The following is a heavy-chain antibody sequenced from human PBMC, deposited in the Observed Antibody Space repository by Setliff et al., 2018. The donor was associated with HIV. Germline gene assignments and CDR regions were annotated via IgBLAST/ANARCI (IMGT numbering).Heavy chain of an antibody. Sequence: SETLSLTCTVSGGSIRSFFWSWIRQPPGKGLEWIGHIYTSGSTNYNPSLKSRVTMSVDTSKNQFSLNLSSVTAADTAVYYCALDPGYRRDYWGQGTLVPVSS. CDR2: IYTSGST. J-gene: IGHJ4*02. D-gene: IGHD5-12*01. CDR3: ALDPGYRRDY. CDR1: GGSIRSFF. V-gene: IGHV4-4*08.